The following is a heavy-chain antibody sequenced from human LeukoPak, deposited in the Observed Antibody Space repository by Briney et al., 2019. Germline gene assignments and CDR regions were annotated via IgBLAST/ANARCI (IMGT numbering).Heavy chain of an antibody. D-gene: IGHD3-9*01. CDR3: ARDSTWVLRYFDWLLPFDY. J-gene: IGHJ4*02. CDR1: GFTFSSYS. V-gene: IGHV3-21*01. CDR2: ISSSSSYI. Sequence: GGSLRLSCAASGFTFSSYSMNWVRQAPGKGLEWVSSISSSSSYIYYADSVKGRFTISRDNAKNSLYLQMNSLRAEDTAVYYCARDSTWVLRYFDWLLPFDYWGQGTLVTVSS.